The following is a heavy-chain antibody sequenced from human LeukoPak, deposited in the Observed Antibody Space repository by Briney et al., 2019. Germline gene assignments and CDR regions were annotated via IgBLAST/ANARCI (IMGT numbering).Heavy chain of an antibody. CDR1: GYTFTSYA. D-gene: IGHD7-27*01. V-gene: IGHV7-4-1*02. Sequence: ASVKVSCKASGYTFTSYAMNWVRQAPGQGLEWMGWINTNTGNPTYAQGFTGRFVFSLDTSVSTAYLQISSLKAEDTAVYYCARSPNWGFSHYYYMDVWGKGTTVTVSS. CDR2: INTNTGNP. J-gene: IGHJ6*03. CDR3: ARSPNWGFSHYYYMDV.